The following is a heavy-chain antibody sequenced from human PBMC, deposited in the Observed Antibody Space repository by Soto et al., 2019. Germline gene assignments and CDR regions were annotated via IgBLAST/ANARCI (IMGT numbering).Heavy chain of an antibody. Sequence: PKNWLDRISAISGSGGSTYDADSVKGRFTISRDNSKNTLYLQMNSLRAEDTAVYYCVFVFHAEDGIRYVRSVSAFLLYRTSDL. CDR3: VFVFHAEDGIRYVRSVSAFLLYRTSDL. J-gene: IGHJ2*01. CDR2: ISGSGGST. V-gene: IGHV3-23*01. D-gene: IGHD3-10*02.